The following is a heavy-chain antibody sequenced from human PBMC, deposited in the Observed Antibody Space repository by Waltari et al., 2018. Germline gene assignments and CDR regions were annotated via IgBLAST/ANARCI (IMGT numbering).Heavy chain of an antibody. V-gene: IGHV1-69*08. CDR1: GGTFSSYT. J-gene: IGHJ5*02. CDR3: ARDYKEVSVAQDLGFDP. Sequence: QVQLVQSGAEVKKPGSSVKVSCKASGGTFSSYTISWVRPAPGQGLEWMGRIIPSLGIANYAQKFQGRVTITADKSTSTAYMELSSLRSEDTAVYYCARDYKEVSVAQDLGFDPWGQGTLVTVSS. CDR2: IIPSLGIA. D-gene: IGHD6-19*01.